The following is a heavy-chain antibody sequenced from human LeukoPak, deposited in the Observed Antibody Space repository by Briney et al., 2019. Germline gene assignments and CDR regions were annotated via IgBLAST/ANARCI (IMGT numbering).Heavy chain of an antibody. CDR3: ARAPSEIGGYYPEYFRH. Sequence: PGGSLRLSCAASGFTFDNYAMHWVRQAPGKGLEWLSIISWNSGYIGYADSVKGRFTISRDNAKNTVSLQMNSLRAEDTGVYYCARAPSEIGGYYPEYFRHWGQGTLVTVSS. CDR2: ISWNSGYI. J-gene: IGHJ1*01. V-gene: IGHV3-9*01. CDR1: GFTFDNYA. D-gene: IGHD3-22*01.